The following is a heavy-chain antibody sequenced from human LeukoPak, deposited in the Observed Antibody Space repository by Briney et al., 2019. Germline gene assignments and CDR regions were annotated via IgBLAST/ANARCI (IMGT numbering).Heavy chain of an antibody. D-gene: IGHD4-23*01. V-gene: IGHV1-46*01. Sequence: ASVKVSCKASGYTFTSYYMHWVRQAPGQGLEWMGIINPSGGSTSYAQKFQGRVTMTRDTSISTAYMELSRLRSDDTAVYYCARDPGDYGGNRFDYWGQGTLVTNSS. CDR1: GYTFTSYY. J-gene: IGHJ4*02. CDR3: ARDPGDYGGNRFDY. CDR2: INPSGGST.